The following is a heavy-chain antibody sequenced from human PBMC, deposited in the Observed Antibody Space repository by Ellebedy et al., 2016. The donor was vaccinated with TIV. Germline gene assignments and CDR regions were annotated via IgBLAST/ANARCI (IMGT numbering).Heavy chain of an antibody. Sequence: GGSLRLSXAASGFSFSNAWMNWVRQAPGKGLEWVGRIKSNSDGGTTDYAAPVKGRFTISRDDSKNTLYLQMNSLKTEDTAVYYCTTDRRAMVRGVMLYGMDVWGQGTTVTVSS. J-gene: IGHJ6*02. V-gene: IGHV3-15*07. D-gene: IGHD3-10*01. CDR1: GFSFSNAW. CDR3: TTDRRAMVRGVMLYGMDV. CDR2: IKSNSDGGTT.